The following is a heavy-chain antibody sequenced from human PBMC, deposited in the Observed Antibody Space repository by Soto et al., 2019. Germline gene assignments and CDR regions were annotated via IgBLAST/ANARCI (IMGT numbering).Heavy chain of an antibody. V-gene: IGHV3-48*03. D-gene: IGHD3-3*01. J-gene: IGHJ6*02. CDR1: GFTFSSYE. Sequence: GGSLRLSCAASGFTFSSYEMNWVRQAPGKGLEWVSYISSSGSTIYYADSVKGRFTISRDNAKNSLYLQMNSLRAEDTAVYYCARPEGYYDFWSGYYYYYYGMDVWGQGTTVTVSS. CDR3: ARPEGYYDFWSGYYYYYYGMDV. CDR2: ISSSGSTI.